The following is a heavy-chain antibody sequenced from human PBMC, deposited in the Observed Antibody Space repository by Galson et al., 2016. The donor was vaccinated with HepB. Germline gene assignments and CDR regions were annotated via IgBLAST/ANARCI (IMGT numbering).Heavy chain of an antibody. Sequence: SETLSLTCSVSGASITNYYWTWIRQPAGKGLEWIGGISTSGTANYNPSLRSRVTISLDTSKTHLSLKLRSVTASDTAMYYCATMPDSWGQGTLVTVSS. J-gene: IGHJ4*02. D-gene: IGHD2-2*01. CDR2: ISTSGTA. CDR1: GASITNYY. CDR3: ATMPDS. V-gene: IGHV4-4*07.